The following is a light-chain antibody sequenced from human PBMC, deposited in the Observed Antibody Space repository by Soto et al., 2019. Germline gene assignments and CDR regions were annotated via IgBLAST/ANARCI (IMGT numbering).Light chain of an antibody. V-gene: IGKV1-12*01. CDR3: QQANRFRRALT. CDR1: QGISSW. J-gene: IGKJ4*01. Sequence: DIQMTQSPSSVSASVGDRVTITCRASQGISSWLAWYQQKPGKAPKLLVYAAASLQSGVPSRFRSSGAGTNVTPTIICLQPEDFATYYCQQANRFRRALTLGGGTKVDIK. CDR2: AAA.